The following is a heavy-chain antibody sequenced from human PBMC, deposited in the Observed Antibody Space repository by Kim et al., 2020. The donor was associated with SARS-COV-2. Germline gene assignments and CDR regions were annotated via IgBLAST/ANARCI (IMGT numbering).Heavy chain of an antibody. CDR2: ISYDGSNK. J-gene: IGHJ4*02. V-gene: IGHV3-30*18. D-gene: IGHD2-8*01. Sequence: GGSLRLSCAASGFTFSSYGMHWVRQAPGKGLEWVAVISYDGSNKYYADSVKGRFTISRDNSKNTLYLQMNSLRAEDTAVYYCAKDKVLMVYATRAYYFDYWGQGTLVTVSS. CDR1: GFTFSSYG. CDR3: AKDKVLMVYATRAYYFDY.